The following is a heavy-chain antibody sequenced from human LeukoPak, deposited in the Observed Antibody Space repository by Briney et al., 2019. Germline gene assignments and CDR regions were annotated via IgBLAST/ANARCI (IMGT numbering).Heavy chain of an antibody. CDR2: IYFSGST. D-gene: IGHD3-16*02. V-gene: IGHV4-4*07. CDR1: GGSISDHY. J-gene: IGHJ2*01. Sequence: SETLSLTCTVSGGSISDHYWSWIRQPAGKGLEWIGRIYFSGSTMYNPFLKSRLAMSADTSKNQFSLRLDSLTAADTAVYYCARETYLIGWYFDLWGRGTLVTASS. CDR3: ARETYLIGWYFDL.